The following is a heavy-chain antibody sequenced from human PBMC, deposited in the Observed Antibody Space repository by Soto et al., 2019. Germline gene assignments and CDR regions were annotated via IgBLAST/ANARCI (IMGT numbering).Heavy chain of an antibody. V-gene: IGHV4-30-4*01. CDR1: GGSVSGGVFY. CDR3: ARQIIPVTTDLYFDL. Sequence: QEQLQESGPGLVKPSQTLSLTCTVSGGSVSGGVFYWSWIRQPPGKDLEWIGYIFDSGSPYYNPSLKIRVTISGDTSKNQFFLRLSSVTAAATAVYYCARQIIPVTTDLYFDLWGRGTLVTVSS. CDR2: IFDSGSP. D-gene: IGHD4-17*01. J-gene: IGHJ2*01.